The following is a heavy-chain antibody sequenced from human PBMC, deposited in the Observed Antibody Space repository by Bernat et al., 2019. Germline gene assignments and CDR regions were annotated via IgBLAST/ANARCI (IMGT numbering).Heavy chain of an antibody. Sequence: EVQLVESGGGLVQPGRSLRLSCTASGFTFGDYAMSWFRQAPGKGLEWVGFIRSKAYGGTTEYAASVKGRFTISRDDSKSIPYLQMNSLKTEDTAVYYCTREQVVVVVAAPNDYWGQGTLVTVSS. CDR3: TREQVVVVVAAPNDY. V-gene: IGHV3-49*03. D-gene: IGHD2-15*01. CDR2: IRSKAYGGTT. J-gene: IGHJ4*02. CDR1: GFTFGDYA.